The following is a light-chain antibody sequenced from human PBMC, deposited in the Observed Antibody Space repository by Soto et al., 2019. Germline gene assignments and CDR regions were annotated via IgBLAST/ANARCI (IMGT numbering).Light chain of an antibody. J-gene: IGKJ5*01. Sequence: IVMTQSPDTLYVSPGEGATLSCRASQSVRTKLAWYQQKAGQAPRLLIYGASTRATGIPDRFSGSGSGTEFTLTISSLQSEDFAVYYCQQRSSWPPTFGQGTRLEIK. CDR1: QSVRTK. V-gene: IGKV3-15*01. CDR3: QQRSSWPPT. CDR2: GAS.